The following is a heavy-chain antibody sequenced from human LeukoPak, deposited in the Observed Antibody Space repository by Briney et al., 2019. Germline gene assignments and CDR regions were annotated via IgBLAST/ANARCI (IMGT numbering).Heavy chain of an antibody. Sequence: GGSLRLSCAASGFSFSNYGMNWVRQAPGKGLEWISGISGGGGTTYYADSVMGHFTISRDNSKNTLYLQMNSLRAEDTAVYYCARGLGGGNSVYFDYWGQGTLVTVSS. CDR1: GFSFSNYG. CDR3: ARGLGGGNSVYFDY. V-gene: IGHV3-23*01. J-gene: IGHJ4*02. CDR2: ISGGGGTT. D-gene: IGHD4-23*01.